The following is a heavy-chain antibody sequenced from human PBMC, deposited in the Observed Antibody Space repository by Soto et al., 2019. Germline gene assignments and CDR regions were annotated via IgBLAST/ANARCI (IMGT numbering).Heavy chain of an antibody. V-gene: IGHV4-30-2*01. J-gene: IGHJ4*02. Sequence: SETLSLTCAVSGGSITSGDYSWTWIRQPPGKALEWIGYIYHPGITYYNPSLKSRLTISVDRSKNQFSLNLNSVTAADTAVYYCARGRSRENYIDYWGQGTLVTVSS. CDR2: IYHPGIT. CDR1: GGSITSGDYS. CDR3: ARGRSRENYIDY.